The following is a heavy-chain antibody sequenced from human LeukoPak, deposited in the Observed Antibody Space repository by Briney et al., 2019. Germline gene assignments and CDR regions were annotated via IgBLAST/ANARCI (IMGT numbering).Heavy chain of an antibody. CDR1: GFTFSDYY. CDR2: ISSSGIII. CDR3: ARVQRYCSGGSCYADLIDY. J-gene: IGHJ4*02. Sequence: GGSLRLSCAASGFTFSDYYMSWIRPAPGKGLEWGSYISSSGIIIYSADSVKGRFIISRDNAKNSMYLQMNSLRAEDTGVYYCARVQRYCSGGSCYADLIDYWGQGTLVTVSS. D-gene: IGHD2-15*01. V-gene: IGHV3-11*04.